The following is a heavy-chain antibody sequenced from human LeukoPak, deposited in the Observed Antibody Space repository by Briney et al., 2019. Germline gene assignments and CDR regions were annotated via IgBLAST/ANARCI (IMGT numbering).Heavy chain of an antibody. CDR3: ARHTTTVYQLFYYYYYMDV. D-gene: IGHD4-11*01. Sequence: GASVKVSCKASGYTFTSYGISWVRQAPGQGLEWMGWISAYNGNTNYAQKLQGRVTMTTDTSTSTAYMELRSLRSDDTAVYYCARHTTTVYQLFYYYYYMDVWGKGTTVTVSS. V-gene: IGHV1-18*01. CDR2: ISAYNGNT. J-gene: IGHJ6*03. CDR1: GYTFTSYG.